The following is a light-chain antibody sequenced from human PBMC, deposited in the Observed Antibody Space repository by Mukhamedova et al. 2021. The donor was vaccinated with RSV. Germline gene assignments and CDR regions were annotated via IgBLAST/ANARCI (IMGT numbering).Light chain of an antibody. J-gene: IGLJ3*02. Sequence: GVSNRFSGSKSGNTASLTISGLQAEDEADYYCSSYTSSSRVFGGRTKLTVL. V-gene: IGLV2-14*01. CDR3: SSYTSSSRV.